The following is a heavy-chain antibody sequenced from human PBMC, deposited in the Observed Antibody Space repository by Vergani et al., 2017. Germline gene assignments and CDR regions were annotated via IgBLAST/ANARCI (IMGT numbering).Heavy chain of an antibody. CDR2: IYTSGST. Sequence: QVQLQESGPGLVKPSQTLSLTCTVSGGPISSGSYYWSWIRQPAGKGLEWIGRIYTSGSTNYNPSLKSRVTISVDTSKNQFSLKLSSVTAADTAVYYCARAPYGDYGVDYYYMDVWGKGTTVTVSS. J-gene: IGHJ6*03. V-gene: IGHV4-61*02. D-gene: IGHD4-17*01. CDR1: GGPISSGSYY. CDR3: ARAPYGDYGVDYYYMDV.